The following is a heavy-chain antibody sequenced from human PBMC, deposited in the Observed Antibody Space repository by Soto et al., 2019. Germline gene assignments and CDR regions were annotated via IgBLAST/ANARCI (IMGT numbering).Heavy chain of an antibody. CDR3: AKDGGRFFNEFET. CDR2: IKAGAE. Sequence: EVQLLESGGILVQPGGSLRLSCTASGFTFSDYAMHWVRQAPGKGLEWLSSIKAGAEHHADSVTGRFTISSDNSKNTLYLQMNNLRVEDTAVYYCAKDGGRFFNEFETWGQGTLVTISS. D-gene: IGHD3-3*01. J-gene: IGHJ4*03. CDR1: GFTFSDYA. V-gene: IGHV3-23*01.